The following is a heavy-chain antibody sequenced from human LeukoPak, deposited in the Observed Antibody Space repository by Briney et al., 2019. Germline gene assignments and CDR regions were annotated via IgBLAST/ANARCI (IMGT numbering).Heavy chain of an antibody. Sequence: PGGSLRLSCAASGFTFSSYAMSWVRQAPGKGLEWVSSISTSSSYIYYADSVKGRFTISRDNAKSSLYLQMNSLRDEDTAVYYCARDPYSGSYGDYYYYYMDVWGKGTTVTISS. J-gene: IGHJ6*03. D-gene: IGHD1-26*01. CDR2: ISTSSSYI. CDR1: GFTFSSYA. CDR3: ARDPYSGSYGDYYYYYMDV. V-gene: IGHV3-21*01.